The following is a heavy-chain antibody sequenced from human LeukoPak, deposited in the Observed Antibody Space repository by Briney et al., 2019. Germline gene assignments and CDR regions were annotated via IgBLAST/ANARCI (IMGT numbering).Heavy chain of an antibody. Sequence: GRSLRLSCAASGFTFSSYAMHWVRQAPGKGLEWVAVISYDGSNKYYADSVKGRFTISRDNSKNTLYLQMNSLRAEDTAVCYCARGGSSWYWGQGTLVTVSS. CDR3: ARGGSSWY. V-gene: IGHV3-30-3*01. J-gene: IGHJ4*02. CDR1: GFTFSSYA. D-gene: IGHD6-13*01. CDR2: ISYDGSNK.